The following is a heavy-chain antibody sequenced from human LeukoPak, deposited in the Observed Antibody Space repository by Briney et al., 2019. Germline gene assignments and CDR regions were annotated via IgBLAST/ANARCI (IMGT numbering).Heavy chain of an antibody. V-gene: IGHV3-48*02. D-gene: IGHD6-19*01. CDR1: GFTFSSYS. CDR2: ISSSSSTI. CDR3: ARGSSGWYGFDP. Sequence: PGGSLTLSCAASGFTFSSYSMNWVRQAPGRGLEWVSYISSSSSTIYYADSVKGRFTISRDNAKNSLYLQMNSLRDEDTAVYYCARGSSGWYGFDPWGQGTLVTVSS. J-gene: IGHJ5*02.